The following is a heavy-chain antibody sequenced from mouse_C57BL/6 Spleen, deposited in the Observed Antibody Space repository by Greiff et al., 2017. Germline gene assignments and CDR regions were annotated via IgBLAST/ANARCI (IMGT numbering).Heavy chain of an antibody. CDR1: GYSITSGYY. Sequence: VQLKESGPGLVKPSQSLSLTCSVTGYSITSGYYWNWIRQFPGNKLEWMGYISYDGSNNYNPSLKNRISITRDTSKNQFFLKLNSVTTEDTATYYCARGPYDYDTAFDVWGTGTTVTVSS. CDR2: ISYDGSN. D-gene: IGHD2-4*01. J-gene: IGHJ1*03. CDR3: ARGPYDYDTAFDV. V-gene: IGHV3-6*01.